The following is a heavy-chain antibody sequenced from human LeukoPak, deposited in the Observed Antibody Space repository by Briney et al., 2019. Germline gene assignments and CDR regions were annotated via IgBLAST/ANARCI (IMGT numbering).Heavy chain of an antibody. D-gene: IGHD3-3*01. J-gene: IGHJ4*02. Sequence: GGSLRLSCAASGFTFSSYAMSWVRHAPGKGVEWVASISGSGCNTYYADSVKGRFTISRDNSKNTLYLQMNSLRAEDTAVYYCTFGVVNYYFDYWGQGTLVTVSS. CDR3: TFGVVNYYFDY. CDR1: GFTFSSYA. V-gene: IGHV3-23*01. CDR2: ISGSGCNT.